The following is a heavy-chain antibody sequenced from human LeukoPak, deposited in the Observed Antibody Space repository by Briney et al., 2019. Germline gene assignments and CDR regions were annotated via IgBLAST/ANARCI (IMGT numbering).Heavy chain of an antibody. V-gene: IGHV3-21*01. J-gene: IGHJ4*02. Sequence: PGGSLRLSCAASGFTFSSYSMSWVRQAPGQGLEWVSSIDATSSTYNADSLKGRFTISRDNAKNSLYLQMNSLRAEDTAVYYCARDISAWARDSWGQGTLVTVSS. D-gene: IGHD6-19*01. CDR2: IDATSST. CDR1: GFTFSSYS. CDR3: ARDISAWARDS.